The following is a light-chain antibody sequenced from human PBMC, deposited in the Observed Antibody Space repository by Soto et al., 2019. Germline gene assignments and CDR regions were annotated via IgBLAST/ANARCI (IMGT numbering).Light chain of an antibody. Sequence: QPVLTQPPSASASLGASVTLTCTLSSGDSNYKVDWYQQRPGKGPRFVMRVGTGGIVGYKGDGIPDRFSVLGSGLNRYLTNKNIQEEDDSDYPCGADHGSGNNFVLVFGGGTQLTVL. CDR2: VGTGGIVG. CDR3: GADHGSGNNFVLV. CDR1: SGDSNYK. J-gene: IGLJ2*01. V-gene: IGLV9-49*01.